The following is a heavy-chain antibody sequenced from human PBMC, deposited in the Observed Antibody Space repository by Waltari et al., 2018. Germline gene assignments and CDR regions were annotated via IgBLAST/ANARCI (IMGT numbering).Heavy chain of an antibody. CDR3: ARARSTALYYFDY. J-gene: IGHJ4*02. V-gene: IGHV1-2*02. CDR1: GYTFTGYY. CDR2: INPNRGGT. Sequence: QVQLVQSGAEVKKPGASVKVSCKASGYTFTGYYMHWVRQAPGQGLEWMGWINPNRGGTNHAQKFQGRVTMTRDTSISTAYMELSRLRSDDTAVYYCARARSTALYYFDYWGQGTLVTVSS. D-gene: IGHD2-21*02.